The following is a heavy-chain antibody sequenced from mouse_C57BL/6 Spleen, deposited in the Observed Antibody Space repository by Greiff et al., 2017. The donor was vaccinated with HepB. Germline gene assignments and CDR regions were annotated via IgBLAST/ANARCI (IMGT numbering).Heavy chain of an antibody. J-gene: IGHJ3*01. V-gene: IGHV1-78*01. CDR2: IYPRDGST. CDR3: AIDVVCYYGGFAY. D-gene: IGHD1-1*01. CDR1: GYTFTDHT. Sequence: VQLQQSDAELVKPGASVKISCKVSGYTFTDHTIHWMKQRPEQGLEWIGYIYPRDGSTKYNEKFKGKATLTVDKSSSTAYMQLNSLTSEDSAVYFCAIDVVCYYGGFAYWGQGTLVTVSA.